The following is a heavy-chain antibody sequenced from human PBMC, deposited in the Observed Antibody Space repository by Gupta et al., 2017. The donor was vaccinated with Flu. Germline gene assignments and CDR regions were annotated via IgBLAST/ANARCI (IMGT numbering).Heavy chain of an antibody. V-gene: IGHV3-23*01. CDR2: VSGMGDNT. CDR1: GLPFSSYA. J-gene: IGHJ6*01. D-gene: IGHD3-9*01. CDR3: AKGISGLRYFDWPSGMDV. Sequence: EVQLLESGGGLVHPGGSLRLSCEASGLPFSSYAMRWVRPAPGKGLEWVSTVSGMGDNTYYSDSVKVRFTISRANSKNALSLQKYSLRAVDTAVYFCAKGISGLRYFDWPSGMDVWGQGTTVTVSS.